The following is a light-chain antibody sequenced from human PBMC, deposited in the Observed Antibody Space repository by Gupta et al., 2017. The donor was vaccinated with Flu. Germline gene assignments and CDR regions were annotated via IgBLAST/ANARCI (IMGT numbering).Light chain of an antibody. CDR2: LGS. V-gene: IGKV2-28*01. CDR1: QSLLHSNGYNY. CDR3: RQALHPRLT. Sequence: DIVMTQSPLSLPVTPGEPASISCRSSQSLLHSNGYNYLDWYLQKPGQSPQLLIYLGSNRASGVPDRFSGSGSGTDFTLKISRVEAEDVGVYYCRQALHPRLTFGGGTKVEIK. J-gene: IGKJ4*01.